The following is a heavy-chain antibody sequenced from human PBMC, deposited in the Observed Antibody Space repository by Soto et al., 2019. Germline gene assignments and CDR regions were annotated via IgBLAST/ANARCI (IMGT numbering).Heavy chain of an antibody. J-gene: IGHJ4*02. Sequence: QVQLVESGGGVVQPGRSLRLSCAASGFTFSNYAMHWVRQAPGKGLEWVAIISCDGSDKYFADSVKDRFTISRDNSKSTLYLQLNSLRPEDTAVYYCARVWGENVCFDFLLHYWGQGTLVTVSS. V-gene: IGHV3-30*04. D-gene: IGHD5-12*01. CDR3: ARVWGENVCFDFLLHY. CDR2: ISCDGSDK. CDR1: GFTFSNYA.